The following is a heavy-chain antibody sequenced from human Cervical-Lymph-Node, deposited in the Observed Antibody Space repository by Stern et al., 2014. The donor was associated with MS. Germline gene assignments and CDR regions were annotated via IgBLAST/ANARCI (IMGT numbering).Heavy chain of an antibody. D-gene: IGHD3-22*01. CDR1: GFTFSDYW. V-gene: IGHV3-7*01. CDR2: IKKDGSER. CDR3: ATGSAGADGY. Sequence: EVQLEESGGGLVQPGGSLRLSCAASGFTFSDYWMSWVRQTPGKGLEWLANIKKDGSERYYIDSVKGRFTISRDNGKNLLYLQMNSLRVEDTAKYYCATGSAGADGYWGQGTLVTVSS. J-gene: IGHJ4*02.